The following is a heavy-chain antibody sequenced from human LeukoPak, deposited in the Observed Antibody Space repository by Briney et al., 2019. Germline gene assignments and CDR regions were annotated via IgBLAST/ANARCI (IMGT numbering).Heavy chain of an antibody. V-gene: IGHV4-34*01. D-gene: IGHD3-22*01. CDR3: ARPLAFSPYHYDRGGDAFDI. J-gene: IGHJ3*02. Sequence: SETLSLTCTVSGGSISSYYWSWIRQPPGKGLEWIGEINHSGSTNYNPSLKSRVTISVDTSKNQFSLKLSSVTAADTAVYYCARPLAFSPYHYDRGGDAFDIWGQGTMVTVSS. CDR1: GGSISSYY. CDR2: INHSGST.